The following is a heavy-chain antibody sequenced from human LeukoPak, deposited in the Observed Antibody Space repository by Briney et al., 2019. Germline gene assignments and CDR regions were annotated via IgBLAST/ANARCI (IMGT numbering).Heavy chain of an antibody. Sequence: ASVKVSCKASGYTFTRYIMNWVRQAPGQRPEWMGWINPGNGNTKYSEKFQDRVTFTRDTSATTAYMELSSLRSEDTAVYYCARERVTTTAFGYWGQGTLVTVSS. CDR1: GYTFTRYI. CDR3: ARERVTTTAFGY. J-gene: IGHJ4*02. CDR2: INPGNGNT. V-gene: IGHV1-3*01. D-gene: IGHD5-12*01.